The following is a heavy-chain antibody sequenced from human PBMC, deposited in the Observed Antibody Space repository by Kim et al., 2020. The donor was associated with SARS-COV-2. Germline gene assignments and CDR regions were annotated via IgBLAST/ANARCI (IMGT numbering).Heavy chain of an antibody. CDR2: ISSSGST. J-gene: IGHJ3*02. CDR1: GGSVIAYY. V-gene: IGHV4-4*08. CDR3: VKILAGGGSFDI. Sequence: SETLSLTCTVSGGSVIAYYWSWIRQFPGKGLEWFGYISSSGSTSYNPSLKSRVTMSIDTSKNHFSLQLTSVTASDSAGYYCVKILAGGGSFDIWGQGTMVTVSP. D-gene: IGHD6-19*01.